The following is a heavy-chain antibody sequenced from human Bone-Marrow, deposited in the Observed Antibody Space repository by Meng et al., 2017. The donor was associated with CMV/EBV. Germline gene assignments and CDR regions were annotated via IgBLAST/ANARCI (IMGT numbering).Heavy chain of an antibody. V-gene: IGHV3-20*04. CDR1: GFTFDDYG. CDR2: INWNGGST. CDR3: ATRTLGTAFDY. D-gene: IGHD1-14*01. J-gene: IGHJ4*02. Sequence: GSLRLPCAASGFTFDDYGMSWVRQAPGKGLEWVSGINWNGGSTGYADSVKGRFAISRDNAKNSLYLQMNSLRAEDTALYYCATRTLGTAFDYWGQGTLVTVSS.